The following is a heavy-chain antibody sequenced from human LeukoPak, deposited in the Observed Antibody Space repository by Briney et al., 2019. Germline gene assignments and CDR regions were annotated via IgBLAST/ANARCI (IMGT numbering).Heavy chain of an antibody. V-gene: IGHV3-74*01. CDR1: GFTFSSYW. D-gene: IGHD3/OR15-3a*01. CDR2: INSDVSST. CDR3: ARGIWSGY. J-gene: IGHJ4*02. Sequence: GGSLRLSCAASGFTFSSYWMHWVRQAPGKGLVWVSHINSDVSSTSYADSVKGRFTISRDNAKNSLYLQMNSLRAEDTAVYYCARGIWSGYWGQGTLVTVSS.